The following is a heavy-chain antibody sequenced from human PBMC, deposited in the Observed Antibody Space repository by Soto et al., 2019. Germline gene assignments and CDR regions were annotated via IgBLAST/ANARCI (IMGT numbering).Heavy chain of an antibody. CDR2: IDPKSGGT. V-gene: IGHV1-2*02. CDR3: ATDRVAFDM. J-gene: IGHJ3*02. D-gene: IGHD3-22*01. Sequence: SEKVSFKASCYIFTGYYIHWVRQAPGQGLEWMGWIDPKSGGTKYAERFQGRVSMTGDTSITTDYLELSSLKSDDTAVYYCATDRVAFDMWGQGTKVTV. CDR1: CYIFTGYY.